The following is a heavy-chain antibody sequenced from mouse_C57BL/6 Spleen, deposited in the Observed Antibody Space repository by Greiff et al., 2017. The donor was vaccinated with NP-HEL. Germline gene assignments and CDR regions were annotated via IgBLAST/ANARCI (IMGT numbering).Heavy chain of an antibody. J-gene: IGHJ3*01. CDR3: ARRDYGSSYEAY. Sequence: VKLQESGAELMKPGASVKLSCKATGYTFTGYWIEWVKQRPGHGLEWIGEILPGSGSTNYNEKFKGKATFTADTSSNTAYMQLSSLTTEDSAIYYCARRDYGSSYEAYWGQGTLVTVSA. D-gene: IGHD1-1*01. V-gene: IGHV1-9*01. CDR1: GYTFTGYW. CDR2: ILPGSGST.